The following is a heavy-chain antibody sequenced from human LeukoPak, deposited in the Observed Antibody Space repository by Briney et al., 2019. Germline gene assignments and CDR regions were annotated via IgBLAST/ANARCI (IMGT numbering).Heavy chain of an antibody. V-gene: IGHV4-34*01. CDR2: INHSGST. CDR1: GGSFSGYY. Sequence: PSETLSLTCAVYGGSFSGYYWSWIRQPPGKGLEWIGEINHSGSTNYNPSLKSRVTISVDTSKNQFSLKLSSVTAADTAVYYCAADSSSLAYWGQGTLVTASS. CDR3: AADSSSLAY. J-gene: IGHJ4*02. D-gene: IGHD6-6*01.